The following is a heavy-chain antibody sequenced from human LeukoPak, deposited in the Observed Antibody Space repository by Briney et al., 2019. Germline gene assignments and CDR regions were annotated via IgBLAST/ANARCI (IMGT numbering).Heavy chain of an antibody. Sequence: SETLSLTCTVSGYSLSSGYCWGWIRQPPGKGLEWIGYIYYSGSTNYNPSLKSRVTISVDTSKNQFSLKLSSVTAADTAVYYCAGDVEMATIRYFDYWGQGTLVTVSS. D-gene: IGHD5-24*01. J-gene: IGHJ4*02. V-gene: IGHV4-61*01. CDR3: AGDVEMATIRYFDY. CDR2: IYYSGST. CDR1: GYSLSSGYC.